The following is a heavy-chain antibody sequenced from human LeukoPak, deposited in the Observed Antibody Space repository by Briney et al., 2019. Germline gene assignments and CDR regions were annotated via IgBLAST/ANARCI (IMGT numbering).Heavy chain of an antibody. V-gene: IGHV4-61*01. J-gene: IGHJ6*02. CDR2: IYYSGST. Sequence: SETLSLTCTVSGGSVSSGSYYWSWIRQPPGKGLEWIGYIYYSGSTNYNPSLKSRVTISVDTSKNQFSLKLSSVTAADTAVYYCARDSYSTSWMDVWGQGTTVTVS. CDR1: GGSVSSGSYY. D-gene: IGHD6-6*01. CDR3: ARDSYSTSWMDV.